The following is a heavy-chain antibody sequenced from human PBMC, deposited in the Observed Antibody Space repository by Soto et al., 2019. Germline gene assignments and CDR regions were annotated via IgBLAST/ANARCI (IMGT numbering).Heavy chain of an antibody. J-gene: IGHJ4*02. V-gene: IGHV1-69*13. Sequence: GASVKVSCKASGGTFSSYAISWVRQAPGEGLEWMGGIIPIFATANYAQKFQGRVTITADESTNTAYMELSSLRSEDTAMYYCARGQTRYSNYFRSGFAYWGQGTLVTVSS. CDR2: IIPIFATA. CDR1: GGTFSSYA. D-gene: IGHD4-4*01. CDR3: ARGQTRYSNYFRSGFAY.